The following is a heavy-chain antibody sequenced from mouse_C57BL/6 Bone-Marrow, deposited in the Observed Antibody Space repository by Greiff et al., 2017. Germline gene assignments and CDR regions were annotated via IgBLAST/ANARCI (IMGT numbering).Heavy chain of an antibody. Sequence: VQLQQSGAELVRPGASVTLSCKASGYTFTDYEMHWVKQTPVHGLEWIGAIDPETGGTAYNQKFKGKAILTADKSSSTAYMELRSLTSEDSAVYYCTREGIYDGNYGFAYWGQGTLVTVSA. V-gene: IGHV1-15*01. CDR2: IDPETGGT. CDR1: GYTFTDYE. D-gene: IGHD2-1*01. J-gene: IGHJ3*01. CDR3: TREGIYDGNYGFAY.